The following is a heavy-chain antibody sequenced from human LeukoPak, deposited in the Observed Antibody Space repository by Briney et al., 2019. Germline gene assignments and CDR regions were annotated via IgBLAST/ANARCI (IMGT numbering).Heavy chain of an antibody. CDR2: IKSKTDGGTT. CDR1: GFTFSNAW. J-gene: IGHJ1*01. V-gene: IGHV3-15*01. CDR3: ATSIVGLTYDEHFQH. D-gene: IGHD1-26*01. Sequence: PGGSLRLSCAASGFTFSNAWMSWVRQAPGKGLEWVGRIKSKTDGGTTDYAAPVKGRFTISRDDSKNTLYLQMNSLRAEDTAVYYCATSIVGLTYDEHFQHWGQGTLVTVSS.